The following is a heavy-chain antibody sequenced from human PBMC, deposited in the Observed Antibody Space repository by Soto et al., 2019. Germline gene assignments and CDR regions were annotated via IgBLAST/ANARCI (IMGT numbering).Heavy chain of an antibody. D-gene: IGHD5-18*01. CDR2: INPNSGDT. CDR1: GYTFTGYY. Sequence: QVQLVQSGAEVKKLGASVKVSCKASGYTFTGYYIHWVRQAPGQGIEWVGWINPNSGDTNYAQRFQGWVTMTGDTSVSTAYMDLTRLRSDDTAVYYCARGGYTYGYGLDYWGQGTLVTVSS. J-gene: IGHJ4*02. CDR3: ARGGYTYGYGLDY. V-gene: IGHV1-2*04.